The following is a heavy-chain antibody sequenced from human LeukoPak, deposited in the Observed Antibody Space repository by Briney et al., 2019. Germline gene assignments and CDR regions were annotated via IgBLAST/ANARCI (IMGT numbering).Heavy chain of an antibody. D-gene: IGHD3-10*01. CDR2: ISYDGSNK. CDR3: AKGLSGSYYNAFYYYGVDV. Sequence: GGSLRLSCAASGFTFSSYGIHWVRQAPGKGLEWVAVISYDGSNKYYADSVKGRFTISRDNSKNTLYLQMNSLRAEDTAVYYCAKGLSGSYYNAFYYYGVDVWGQGTTVTVSS. V-gene: IGHV3-30*18. CDR1: GFTFSSYG. J-gene: IGHJ6*02.